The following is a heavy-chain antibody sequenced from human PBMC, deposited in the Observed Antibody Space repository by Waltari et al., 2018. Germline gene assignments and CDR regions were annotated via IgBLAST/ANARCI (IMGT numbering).Heavy chain of an antibody. J-gene: IGHJ4*02. CDR1: GFTFSSYG. D-gene: IGHD3-9*01. Sequence: QVQLVESGGGVVQPGRSLRLSCAASGFTFSSYGMHWVRQAPGKGSEVVEVIWYDGSNKYYADSVKGRFTISRDKSKNTLYLQMNSLRAEDTAVYYCASGSGRLVGYFDYWGQGTLVTVSS. V-gene: IGHV3-33*01. CDR3: ASGSGRLVGYFDY. CDR2: IWYDGSNK.